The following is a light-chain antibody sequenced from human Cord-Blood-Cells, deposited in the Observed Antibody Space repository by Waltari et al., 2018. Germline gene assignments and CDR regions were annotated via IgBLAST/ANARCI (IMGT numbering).Light chain of an antibody. CDR1: QSVSNN. V-gene: IGKV3-15*01. CDR2: GAS. CDR3: QQYNHWAPGT. J-gene: IGKJ1*01. Sequence: IVLTHSPTTLSVSPGEWPTITCRARQSVSNNLAWYQQKPSQAPRLLIYGASTRATGIPARFSGSGSGTEFTLTINSLQYEEFAVYYGQQYNHWAPGTLGPGTKVEI.